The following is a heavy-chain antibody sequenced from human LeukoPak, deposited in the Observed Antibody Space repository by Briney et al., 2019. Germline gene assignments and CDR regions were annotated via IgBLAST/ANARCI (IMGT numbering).Heavy chain of an antibody. J-gene: IGHJ5*02. Sequence: GGSLRLSCAASGFTFSSYWMSWVRQAPGKGLEWVANIKQDGSEKYYVDSVKGRFTISRDNAKNSLYLQMNSLRAEDTAVYYCARDLPRPEIWFGELSAAPWGQGTLVTVSS. D-gene: IGHD3-10*01. CDR3: ARDLPRPEIWFGELSAAP. CDR2: IKQDGSEK. CDR1: GFTFSSYW. V-gene: IGHV3-7*01.